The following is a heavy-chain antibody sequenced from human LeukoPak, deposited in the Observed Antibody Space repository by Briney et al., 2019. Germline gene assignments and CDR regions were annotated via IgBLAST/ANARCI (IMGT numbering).Heavy chain of an antibody. Sequence: GGSLRLSCAASGFTFSNYAMSWVRQAPGKGLEWVSAISGSGGSTYYADSVKGRFTISRDNSKNTLYLQMNSLRAEDTAVYYCAKSPSKGSSWYQNDYWGQGTLVTVSS. CDR1: GFTFSNYA. D-gene: IGHD6-13*01. J-gene: IGHJ4*02. V-gene: IGHV3-23*01. CDR3: AKSPSKGSSWYQNDY. CDR2: ISGSGGST.